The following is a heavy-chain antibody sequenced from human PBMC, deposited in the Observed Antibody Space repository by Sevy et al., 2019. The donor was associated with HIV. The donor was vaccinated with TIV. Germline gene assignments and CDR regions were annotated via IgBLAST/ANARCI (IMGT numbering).Heavy chain of an antibody. CDR3: AKDFTGYNGMDV. J-gene: IGHJ6*02. CDR2: ISYHGRDK. D-gene: IGHD3-9*01. Sequence: GGSLRLSCVVSGITFSTSGMHWVRQAPGKGLEWVAVISYHGRDKFYADSVKGRSTISRDNSKNILYLQMISLRAVDTAVYYCAKDFTGYNGMDVWGQGTMVTVSS. V-gene: IGHV3-30*18. CDR1: GITFSTSG.